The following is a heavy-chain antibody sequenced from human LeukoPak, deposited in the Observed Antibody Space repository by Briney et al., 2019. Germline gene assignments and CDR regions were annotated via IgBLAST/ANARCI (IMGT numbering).Heavy chain of an antibody. D-gene: IGHD3-16*01. CDR3: ARSLRGSGPEPFDY. CDR1: GYSFTSSW. Sequence: GESLKISCKGSGYSFTSSWINWVRQMPGKGLEWMGRIDPSDSYTNDSPSFQGHVTISADKSISTAYLQWSSLKASDTAVYYCARSLRGSGPEPFDYWGQGTLVTVSS. J-gene: IGHJ4*02. CDR2: IDPSDSYT. V-gene: IGHV5-10-1*01.